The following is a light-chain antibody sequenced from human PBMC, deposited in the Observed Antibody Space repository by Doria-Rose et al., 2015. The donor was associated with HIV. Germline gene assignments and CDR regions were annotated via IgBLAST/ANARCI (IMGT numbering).Light chain of an antibody. CDR2: KDS. V-gene: IGLV3-25*03. CDR3: QSADSSGTYV. CDR1: ALPKQY. Sequence: SYELIQPPSVSASPGQTARITCSGDALPKQYAYWYQQKPGQAPVLVIYKDSERPSGIPERFSGSSSGTTVTLTISGVQAEDEADYYCQSADSSGTYVFGTGTKVTVL. J-gene: IGLJ1*01.